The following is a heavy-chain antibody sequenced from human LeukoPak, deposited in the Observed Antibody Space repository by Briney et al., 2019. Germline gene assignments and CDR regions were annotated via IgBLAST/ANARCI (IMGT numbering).Heavy chain of an antibody. J-gene: IGHJ4*02. Sequence: SETLSLTCAVYGGSFSGYYWSWIRQPPGKGLEWIGEINHSGSTNYNPSLKSRVAISVDASKNQFSLKLSSVTAADTAVYYCARDPRALTYCDYWGQGALVTVSS. V-gene: IGHV4-34*01. CDR1: GGSFSGYY. CDR2: INHSGST. CDR3: ARDPRALTYCDY.